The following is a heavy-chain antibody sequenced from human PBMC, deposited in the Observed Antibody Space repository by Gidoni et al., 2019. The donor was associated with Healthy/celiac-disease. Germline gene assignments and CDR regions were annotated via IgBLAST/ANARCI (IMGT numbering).Heavy chain of an antibody. CDR3: ARAREDIVVVPAAIDAGHYYGMDV. V-gene: IGHV3-21*01. CDR1: GFTFSRSS. J-gene: IGHJ6*02. CDR2: ISSSSSYI. D-gene: IGHD2-2*02. Sequence: EVQLVESGGGLVKPGGSLRLSCAASGFTFSRSSMNWVRPPPGKGLEWVSSISSSSSYIYYADSVKGRFTISRDNAKNSLYLKMNSLRAEDTAVYYCARAREDIVVVPAAIDAGHYYGMDVWGQGTTVTVSS.